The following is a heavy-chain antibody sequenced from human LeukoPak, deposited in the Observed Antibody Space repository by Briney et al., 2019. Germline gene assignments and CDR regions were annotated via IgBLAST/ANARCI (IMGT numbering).Heavy chain of an antibody. CDR1: GFTFSSYA. CDR3: AGGGGGRAAAVGY. V-gene: IGHV3-30*04. Sequence: GGSLRLSCAASGFTFSSYAMHWVRQAPGKGLEWVAVISYDGSNKYYADSVKGRFTISRDNSKNTLYLLMNSLRAEDTAVYYCAGGGGGRAAAVGYWGQGTLVTVSS. D-gene: IGHD6-13*01. CDR2: ISYDGSNK. J-gene: IGHJ4*02.